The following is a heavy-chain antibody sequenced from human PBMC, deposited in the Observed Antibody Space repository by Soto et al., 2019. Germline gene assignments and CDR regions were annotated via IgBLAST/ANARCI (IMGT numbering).Heavy chain of an antibody. J-gene: IGHJ5*02. CDR1: GGSISSDSYF. Sequence: SSETLSLTCTVSGGSISSDSYFWAWIRQSPGKGLEWIGSIDYTGTAYNNPSLKSRVTMSVDTSKNHFSLKVDSVTAADTALYYCCRRAPEGFDPWGQGTLVTVSS. CDR3: CRRAPEGFDP. V-gene: IGHV4-39*02. CDR2: IDYTGTA.